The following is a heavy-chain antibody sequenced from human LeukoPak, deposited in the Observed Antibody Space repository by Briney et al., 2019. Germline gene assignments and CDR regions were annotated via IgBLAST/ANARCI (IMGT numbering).Heavy chain of an antibody. J-gene: IGHJ4*02. D-gene: IGHD3-22*01. CDR1: GYTFTSYG. CDR2: ISAYNGNT. Sequence: ASVKVSCKASGYTFTSYGISWVRQAPGQGLEWMGWISAYNGNTNYAQKLQGRVTMTTDTSTSTAYMELRSLRSDDTAVYYCARGLVIHSSGYYFDYWGQGTLVTVSS. CDR3: ARGLVIHSSGYYFDY. V-gene: IGHV1-18*01.